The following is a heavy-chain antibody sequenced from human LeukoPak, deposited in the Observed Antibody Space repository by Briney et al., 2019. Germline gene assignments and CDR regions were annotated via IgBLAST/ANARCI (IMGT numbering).Heavy chain of an antibody. CDR2: IKQDGSEK. Sequence: PGGSLRLSCAASGFTFSSYWMSWVRQASGKGLEWVANIKQDGSEKYYVDSVKGRFTISRDNAKNSLYLQMNSLRAEDTAVYYCARDRMVRGKNWFDPWGQGTLVTVSS. CDR1: GFTFSSYW. CDR3: ARDRMVRGKNWFDP. V-gene: IGHV3-7*01. J-gene: IGHJ5*02. D-gene: IGHD3-10*01.